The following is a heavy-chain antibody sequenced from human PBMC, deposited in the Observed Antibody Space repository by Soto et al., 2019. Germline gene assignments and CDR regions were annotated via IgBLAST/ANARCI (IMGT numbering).Heavy chain of an antibody. CDR1: GYSFTSYW. V-gene: IGHV5-51*01. Sequence: GESLKISCKGSGYSFTSYWIGWVRQMPGKGLEWMGIIYPGDSDTRYSPSFQGQVTISADKSISTAYLQWSSLKASDTAMYYCARTGGGSGSYDNWFDPWGQGTLVTVSS. J-gene: IGHJ5*02. D-gene: IGHD3-10*01. CDR3: ARTGGGSGSYDNWFDP. CDR2: IYPGDSDT.